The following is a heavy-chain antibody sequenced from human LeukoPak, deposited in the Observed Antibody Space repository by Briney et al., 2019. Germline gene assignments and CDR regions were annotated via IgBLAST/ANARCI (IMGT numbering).Heavy chain of an antibody. V-gene: IGHV4-59*01. CDR2: IYDSGST. D-gene: IGHD3-10*01. CDR1: GGSISSYY. CDR3: ARLSWPGRGSRFDP. Sequence: PSETLSLTCTVSGGSISSYYWSWIRQPPGKGLEWIGYIYDSGSTNYNPSLKSRVTISVDTSKNQFSLNLSSVTAADTAVYFCARLSWPGRGSRFDPWDQGTLVTVSS. J-gene: IGHJ5*02.